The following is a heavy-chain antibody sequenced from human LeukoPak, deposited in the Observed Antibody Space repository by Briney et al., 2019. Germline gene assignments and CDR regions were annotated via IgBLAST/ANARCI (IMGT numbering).Heavy chain of an antibody. CDR3: VSFYETY. CDR2: INSDGSWT. J-gene: IGHJ4*02. CDR1: GNYW. Sequence: LGGSLRLSCAASGNYWMHWVRQAPGKGPVWVSHINSDGSWTSYADSVKGRFTISKDNAKNTVYLQMNSLRAEDTAVYYCVSFYETYWGRGTLVTVSS. V-gene: IGHV3-74*01. D-gene: IGHD2/OR15-2a*01.